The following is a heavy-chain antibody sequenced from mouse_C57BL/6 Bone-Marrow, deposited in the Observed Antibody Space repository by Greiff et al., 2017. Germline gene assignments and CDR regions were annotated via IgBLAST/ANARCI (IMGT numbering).Heavy chain of an antibody. J-gene: IGHJ4*01. CDR2: IDPENGDT. D-gene: IGHD2-1*01. V-gene: IGHV14-4*01. CDR1: GYTFTSYG. Sequence: VQLQQSGAELARPGASVKLSCKASGYTFTSYGISWVKQRPEQGLEWIGWIDPENGDTEYASKFQGKATITADTSSNTAYLQLSSLTSEDTAVYYCTSGGNYVDYYAMDYWGQGTSVTVSS. CDR3: TSGGNYVDYYAMDY.